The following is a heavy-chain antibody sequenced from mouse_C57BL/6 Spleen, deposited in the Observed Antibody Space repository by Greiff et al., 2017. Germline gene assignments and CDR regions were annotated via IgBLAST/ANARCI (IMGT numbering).Heavy chain of an antibody. J-gene: IGHJ2*01. CDR3: ARHEGLYDYDGLYFDY. Sequence: VKLQQSGAELVKPGASVKLSCKASGYTFTEYTIHWVKQRSGQCLEWIGWFYPGSGSIKYNEKFKDKATLTADKSSSTVYMELSRLTSEDSAVYFCARHEGLYDYDGLYFDYWGQGTTLTVSS. CDR2: FYPGSGSI. D-gene: IGHD2-4*01. V-gene: IGHV1-62-2*01. CDR1: GYTFTEYT.